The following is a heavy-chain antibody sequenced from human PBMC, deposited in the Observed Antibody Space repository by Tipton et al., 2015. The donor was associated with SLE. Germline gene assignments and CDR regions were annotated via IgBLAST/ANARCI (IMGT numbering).Heavy chain of an antibody. V-gene: IGHV3-23*01. Sequence: SLRLSCAASGFTFSNAWMSWVRQAPGKGLEWVSAISGSGGSTYYADSVKGRFTISRDNSKNTLYLQMNSLRAEDTAVYYCAKEGPRGTYFDLWGRGTLVTVSS. D-gene: IGHD1-14*01. J-gene: IGHJ2*01. CDR2: ISGSGGST. CDR3: AKEGPRGTYFDL. CDR1: GFTFSNAW.